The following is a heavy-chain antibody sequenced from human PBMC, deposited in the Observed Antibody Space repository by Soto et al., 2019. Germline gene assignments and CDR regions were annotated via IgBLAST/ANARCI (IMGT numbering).Heavy chain of an antibody. V-gene: IGHV3-21*01. Sequence: ESGGGLVKPGGSLRLSCAASGFTFSSYSMNWVRQAPGKGLEWVSSISSSSSYIYYADSVKGRFTISRDNAKNSLYLQMNSLRAEDTAVYYCARDVMVVAATLDYWGQGTLVTVSS. CDR1: GFTFSSYS. CDR3: ARDVMVVAATLDY. CDR2: ISSSSSYI. D-gene: IGHD2-15*01. J-gene: IGHJ4*02.